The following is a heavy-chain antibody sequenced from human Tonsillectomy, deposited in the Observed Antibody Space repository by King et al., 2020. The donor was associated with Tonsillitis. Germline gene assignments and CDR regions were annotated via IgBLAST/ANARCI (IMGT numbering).Heavy chain of an antibody. CDR3: ARAESRYFYGLDV. V-gene: IGHV3-13*05. Sequence: VQLVESGGGLVQPGGSLRLSCAASGFTFTNYDMYWVRQVTGKGLEWVSTIGAAGDPYYPGSVKGRFTISRENAKNSLYLQMDSLRAGDTVVYYCARAESRYFYGLDVWGQGPTVTVSS. CDR1: GFTFTNYD. J-gene: IGHJ6*02. CDR2: IGAAGDP.